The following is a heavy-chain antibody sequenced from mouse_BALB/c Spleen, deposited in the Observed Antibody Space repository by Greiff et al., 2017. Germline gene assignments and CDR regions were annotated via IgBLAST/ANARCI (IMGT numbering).Heavy chain of an antibody. V-gene: IGHV14-3*02. D-gene: IGHD1-1*01. CDR3: ARLGYGSSWFAY. CDR2: IDPANGNT. CDR1: GFNIKDTY. Sequence: VQLQQSGAELVKPGASVKLSCTASGFNIKDTYMHWVKQRPEQGLEWIGRIDPANGNTKYDPKFQGKATITADTSSNTAYLQLSSLTSEDTAVYYCARLGYGSSWFAYWGQGTLVTVSA. J-gene: IGHJ3*01.